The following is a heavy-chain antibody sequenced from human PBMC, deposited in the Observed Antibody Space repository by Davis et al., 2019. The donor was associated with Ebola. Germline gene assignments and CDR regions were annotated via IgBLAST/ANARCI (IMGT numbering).Heavy chain of an antibody. V-gene: IGHV3-64*04. J-gene: IGHJ4*02. D-gene: IGHD3-22*01. CDR3: AKDSPDFYASSGYYRIGDY. CDR1: GFTFSSYA. CDR2: ISTNGETT. Sequence: GGSLRLSCSASGFTFSSYAMHWVRQAPGKGLESVARISTNGETTYYADSVKGRFTISRDNSKNTLFLQLNSLGVEDTAVYYCAKDSPDFYASSGYYRIGDYWGQGTLVTVSS.